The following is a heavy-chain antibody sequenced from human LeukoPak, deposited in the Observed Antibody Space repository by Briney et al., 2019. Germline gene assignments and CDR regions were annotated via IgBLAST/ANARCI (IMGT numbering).Heavy chain of an antibody. CDR2: INHSGST. V-gene: IGHV4-34*01. D-gene: IGHD2/OR15-2a*01. CDR1: GGSFSGYY. Sequence: PSETLSLTCAVYGGSFSGYYWSWIRQPPGKGLEWIGEINHSGSTNYNSSLKSRVTISVGTSKHQFSLRLFSVTAADTAVYYCARRLSYRGRDHYYMDVWGKGTTVIISS. J-gene: IGHJ6*03. CDR3: ARRLSYRGRDHYYMDV.